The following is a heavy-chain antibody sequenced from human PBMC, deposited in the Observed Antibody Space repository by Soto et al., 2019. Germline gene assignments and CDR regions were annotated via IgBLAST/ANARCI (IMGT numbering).Heavy chain of an antibody. CDR2: INDRGDNT. D-gene: IGHD5-18*01. CDR3: VRSSTHSRSTFFDP. Sequence: VGSLRLSCAASGFIFGHYGMNWVRQAPGGGLEWVSIINDRGDNTYYVDSVRGRFTISRDNSRNKMYLQMNSLRDDDTAVYYCVRSSTHSRSTFFDPWGQGTLVTVSS. CDR1: GFIFGHYG. V-gene: IGHV3-23*01. J-gene: IGHJ5*02.